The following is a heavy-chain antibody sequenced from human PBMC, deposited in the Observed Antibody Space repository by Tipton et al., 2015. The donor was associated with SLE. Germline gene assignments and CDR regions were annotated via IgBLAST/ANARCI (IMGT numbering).Heavy chain of an antibody. V-gene: IGHV3-74*01. J-gene: IGHJ6*02. CDR1: GFTFSRSW. CDR3: ARKAVVPAPIRDYYGMDV. Sequence: SLRLSCAASGFTFSRSWMHWVRQAPGKGLVWVSHINGDGSSTRYADSVKSRFTISRDNAKNTLYLQMNSLRAEDTAVYYCARKAVVPAPIRDYYGMDVWGQGTTVTVSS. D-gene: IGHD2-2*01. CDR2: INGDGSST.